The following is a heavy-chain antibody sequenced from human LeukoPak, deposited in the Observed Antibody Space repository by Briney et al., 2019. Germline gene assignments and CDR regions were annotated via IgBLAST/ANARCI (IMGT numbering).Heavy chain of an antibody. V-gene: IGHV4-4*07. CDR2: IYPSGST. J-gene: IGHJ4*02. D-gene: IGHD2-15*01. CDR3: ASLNCSGGSCYYDH. Sequence: SGTLSLTCTVSGGSIGSYYWSWIRQPAGKGLECIGRIYPSGSTNYNPSLKSRVTMSVDTCKHQFYLKLSSVTAADTAVYYCASLNCSGGSCYYDHWGQGTLVTVSS. CDR1: GGSIGSYY.